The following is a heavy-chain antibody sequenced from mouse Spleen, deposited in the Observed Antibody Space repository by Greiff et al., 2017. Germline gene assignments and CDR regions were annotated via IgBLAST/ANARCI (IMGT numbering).Heavy chain of an antibody. D-gene: IGHD1-1*01. Sequence: QVQLKESGAELVKPGASVKLSCKASGYTFTSYYMYWVKQRPGQGLEWIGGINPSNGGTNFNEKFKSKATLTVDKSSSTAYMQLSSLTSEDSAVYYCTREDGSSPFGYWGQGTTLTVSS. J-gene: IGHJ2*01. CDR1: GYTFTSYY. CDR2: INPSNGGT. CDR3: TREDGSSPFGY. V-gene: IGHV1S81*02.